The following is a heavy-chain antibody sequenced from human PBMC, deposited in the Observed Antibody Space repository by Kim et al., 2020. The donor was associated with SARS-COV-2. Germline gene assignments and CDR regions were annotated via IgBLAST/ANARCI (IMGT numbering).Heavy chain of an antibody. CDR1: GFTFSSYS. V-gene: IGHV3-21*01. Sequence: GGSLRLSCAASGFTFSSYSMNWVRQAPGKGLEWVSSISSSSSYIYYADSVKGRFTISRDNAKNSLYLQMNSLRAEDTAVYYCARRNAATLETEVAFDIWGQGTMVTVSS. D-gene: IGHD1-1*01. J-gene: IGHJ3*02. CDR2: ISSSSSYI. CDR3: ARRNAATLETEVAFDI.